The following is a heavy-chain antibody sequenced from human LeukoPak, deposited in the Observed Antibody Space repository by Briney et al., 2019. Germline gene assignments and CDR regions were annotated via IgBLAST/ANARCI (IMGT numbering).Heavy chain of an antibody. V-gene: IGHV3-30*02. CDR1: GFTFRRYG. D-gene: IGHD3-22*01. CDR3: AKGLNYYDTTGYPS. Sequence: PGGSLRLSCATSGFTFRRYGMHWVRQAPGKGLAWVAFIHYDGSNKYYGDSVKGRFTISRDNSMNTLYLQMDSLRAEDTAVYYCAKGLNYYDTTGYPSGGQGTLVTVSS. CDR2: IHYDGSNK. J-gene: IGHJ4*02.